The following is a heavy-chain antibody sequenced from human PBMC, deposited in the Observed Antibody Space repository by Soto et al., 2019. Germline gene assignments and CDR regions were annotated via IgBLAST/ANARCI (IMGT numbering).Heavy chain of an antibody. CDR1: GGSISSGGYY. CDR3: ARSVFP. CDR2: IYYSGST. J-gene: IGHJ5*02. V-gene: IGHV4-31*02. Sequence: SETLSLTWTVSGGSISSGGYYWNWIRQHPGKGLEWIGYIYYSGSTYYNPSLKSRVSISVDTSKNHFSLKLTSVTAADTAVYYCARSVFPWGRGTLVTVSS.